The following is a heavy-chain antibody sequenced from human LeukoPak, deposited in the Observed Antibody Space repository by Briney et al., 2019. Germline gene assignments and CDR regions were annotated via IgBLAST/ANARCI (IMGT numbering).Heavy chain of an antibody. J-gene: IGHJ4*02. Sequence: SETLSLPCTVSGVSISSYYWSWIRQPPGKGLEWIGSIYTMGDTRYNPSLKSRVTLPVDTSKNHFSLKLSSVTAADTAVYYCARATPVGGVRFDYWGQGNLVTVSS. V-gene: IGHV4-4*09. CDR1: GVSISSYY. D-gene: IGHD3-16*01. CDR2: IYTMGDT. CDR3: ARATPVGGVRFDY.